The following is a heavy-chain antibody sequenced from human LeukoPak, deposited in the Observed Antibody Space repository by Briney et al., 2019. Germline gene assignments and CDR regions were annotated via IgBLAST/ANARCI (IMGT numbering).Heavy chain of an antibody. CDR2: FDPEDGET. CDR1: GYTLTELS. Sequence: ASVKVSCKVSGYTLTELSMHWVRQAPGKGLEWMGGFDPEDGETIYAQKFQGRVTMTEDTSTDTAYMELSSLRSEDTAVYYCATGRRGAVAGILPYYFDYWGQGTLVTVSS. D-gene: IGHD6-19*01. V-gene: IGHV1-24*01. J-gene: IGHJ4*02. CDR3: ATGRRGAVAGILPYYFDY.